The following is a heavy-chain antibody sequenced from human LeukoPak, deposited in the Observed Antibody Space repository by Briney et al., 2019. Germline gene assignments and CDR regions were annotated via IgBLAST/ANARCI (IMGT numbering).Heavy chain of an antibody. J-gene: IGHJ4*02. CDR1: GFIFDDYA. D-gene: IGHD6-6*01. CDR3: AKDRDYSSSGASVDY. V-gene: IGHV3-9*01. CDR2: ISWNSGSI. Sequence: PGGCLRLSCAASGFIFDDYAMHRVRQAPGKGLEWVSGISWNSGSIGYADSVQGRFTISRDNAKNSLYLQMNSLRAEDTAFYYCAKDRDYSSSGASVDYWGQGTLVTVSS.